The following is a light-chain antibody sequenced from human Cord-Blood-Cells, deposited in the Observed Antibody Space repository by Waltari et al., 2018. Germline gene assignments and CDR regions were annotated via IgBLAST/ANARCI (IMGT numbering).Light chain of an antibody. CDR2: EGS. Sequence: SALTQPAPVSGSPGQSLTTSCTGTSSDVGSYNLVSWYQQHPGKAPKLMIYEGSKRPSGVSNRFSGSKSGNTASLTISGLQAEDEADYYCCSYAGSSTFYVFGTGTKVTVL. CDR1: SSDVGSYNL. V-gene: IGLV2-23*01. CDR3: CSYAGSSTFYV. J-gene: IGLJ1*01.